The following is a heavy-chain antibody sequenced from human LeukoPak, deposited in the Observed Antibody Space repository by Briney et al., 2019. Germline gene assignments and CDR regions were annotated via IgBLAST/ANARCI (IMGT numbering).Heavy chain of an antibody. CDR3: TTEYDSSAVMGG. V-gene: IGHV3-15*01. Sequence: GGSLRLSCEASGFTFRNYGVHWVRQAPGKGLEWVGRIKSKTDGGTTDYAAPVKGRFTISRDDSKNTLYLQMNSLKTEDTAVYYCTTEYDSSAVMGGWGQGTLVTVSS. D-gene: IGHD3-22*01. J-gene: IGHJ4*02. CDR1: GFTFRNYG. CDR2: IKSKTDGGTT.